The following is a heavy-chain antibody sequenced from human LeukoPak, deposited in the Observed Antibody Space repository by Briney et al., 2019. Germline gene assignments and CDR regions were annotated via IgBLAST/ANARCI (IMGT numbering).Heavy chain of an antibody. CDR2: IYYSGST. D-gene: IGHD1-14*01. J-gene: IGHJ4*02. CDR1: GGSISSGGYY. Sequence: PSETLSLTCTVSGGSISSGGYYWSWIRQHPGKGLEWIGYIYYSGSTYYNPSLKSRVTISVDTSKNQFSLKLSSVTAADTAVYYCARDNHATLCPDYWGQGTLVTVSS. CDR3: ARDNHATLCPDY. V-gene: IGHV4-31*03.